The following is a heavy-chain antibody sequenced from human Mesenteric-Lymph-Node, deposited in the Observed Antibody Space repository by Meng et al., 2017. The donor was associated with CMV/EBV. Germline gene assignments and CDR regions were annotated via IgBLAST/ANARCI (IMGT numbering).Heavy chain of an antibody. CDR3: ARVEGTGYGVLDY. J-gene: IGHJ4*02. CDR2: ISFSGLTI. CDR1: GFTFSDYY. Sequence: LSLSCAASGFTFSDYYMSWIRQAPGKGLEWVSYISFSGLTIYYGDSVRGRFTISRDNAKNSLYLQMNSLRVEDTAVYYCARVEGTGYGVLDYWGQGTLVTVSS. D-gene: IGHD5-12*01. V-gene: IGHV3-11*04.